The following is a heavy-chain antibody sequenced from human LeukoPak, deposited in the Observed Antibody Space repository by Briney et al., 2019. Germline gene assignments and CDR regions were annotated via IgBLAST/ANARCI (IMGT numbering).Heavy chain of an antibody. CDR1: GGSISSSSYY. D-gene: IGHD6-13*01. V-gene: IGHV4-39*07. CDR3: ARAYSSSWYFNWFDP. J-gene: IGHJ5*02. CDR2: MYSSGST. Sequence: PSETLSLTCTVSGGSISSSSYYWGWIRQPPGKGLEWIGSMYSSGSTYYNPSLKSRVTISVDTSKNQFSLKLSSVTAADTAVYYCARAYSSSWYFNWFDPWGQGALVTVSS.